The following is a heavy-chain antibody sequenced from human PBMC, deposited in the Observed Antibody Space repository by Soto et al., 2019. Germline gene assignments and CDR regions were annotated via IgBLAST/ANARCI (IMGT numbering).Heavy chain of an antibody. Sequence: ASVKVSCKASGYTFTSYAMHWVRQAPGQRLEWMGWINAGNGNTKYSQKFQGRVTITRDTFASTAYTELSSLRSEDTAVYYCATRGRSLGYYYGMDVWGQGTTVTVSS. J-gene: IGHJ6*02. CDR1: GYTFTSYA. D-gene: IGHD3-10*01. CDR2: INAGNGNT. CDR3: ATRGRSLGYYYGMDV. V-gene: IGHV1-3*01.